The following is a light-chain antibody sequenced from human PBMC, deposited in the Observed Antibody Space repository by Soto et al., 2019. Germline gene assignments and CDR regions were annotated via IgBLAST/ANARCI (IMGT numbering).Light chain of an antibody. CDR1: HTISSSY. Sequence: IVLTQSPGTLSLSPGERATLSCRASHTISSSYLAWYQQKPGQAPRLLVYGISRRATGIPDRFSGSGSGTDFTLTITRLEPEDFAVYYCQQYVTSSPRTFGQGTKVDIK. CDR2: GIS. J-gene: IGKJ1*01. V-gene: IGKV3-20*01. CDR3: QQYVTSSPRT.